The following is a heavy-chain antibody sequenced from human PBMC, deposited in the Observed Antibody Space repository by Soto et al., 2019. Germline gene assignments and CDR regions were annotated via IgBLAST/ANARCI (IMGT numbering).Heavy chain of an antibody. V-gene: IGHV2-5*02. CDR3: VRNWRYYGGDYFYGMDA. CDR1: GFSLNTGGVG. CDR2: IYWDDDE. D-gene: IGHD3-10*01. J-gene: IGHJ6*01. Sequence: ITLKESGPTLVKPTQTLTLTCTFSGFSLNTGGVGVGWVRQPRGKAMEWLALIYWDDDERYRPSLRSRLNITKDTTNKQVVLTMPNMDPEDTATYYCVRNWRYYGGDYFYGMDAWGQGTTVTVSS.